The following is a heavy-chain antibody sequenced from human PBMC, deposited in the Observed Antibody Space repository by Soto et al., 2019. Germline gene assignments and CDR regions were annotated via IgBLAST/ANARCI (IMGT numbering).Heavy chain of an antibody. CDR1: GYTFTAYY. CDR2: INTEFGDT. J-gene: IGHJ6*02. Sequence: QVQLVQSGAEVKEPGDSVRVSCEASGYTFTAYYIHWVRQAPGQGLEWMGWINTEFGDTTYAQDCQGRVSRTKDMSISTVYMEWSRLTYGDTAICYCARSMDYYYGPGSGNGHGFWGQGTTVTVFS. D-gene: IGHD3-10*01. CDR3: ARSMDYYYGPGSGNGHGF. V-gene: IGHV1-2*02.